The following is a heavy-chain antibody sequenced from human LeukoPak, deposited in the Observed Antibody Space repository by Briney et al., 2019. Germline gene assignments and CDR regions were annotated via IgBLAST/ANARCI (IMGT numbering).Heavy chain of an antibody. CDR2: INAGNGNT. V-gene: IGHV1-3*01. Sequence: ASVKVSCKASGYTFTSYAMHWVRQAPGQRLEWMGWINAGNGNTKYSQKFQGRVTITRDTSASTAYMELSSLRSEDTAVYYCARDFEWGVNHYYYYGMDVWGQGTTVTVSS. J-gene: IGHJ6*02. CDR3: ARDFEWGVNHYYYYGMDV. D-gene: IGHD3-3*01. CDR1: GYTFTSYA.